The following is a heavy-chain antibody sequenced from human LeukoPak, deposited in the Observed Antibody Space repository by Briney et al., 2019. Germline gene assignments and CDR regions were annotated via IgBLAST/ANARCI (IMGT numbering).Heavy chain of an antibody. CDR2: IFFSGST. D-gene: IGHD6-19*01. CDR1: GASISNSRDY. CDR3: ARHVEIAVAGPIEY. V-gene: IGHV4-39*01. Sequence: SEALSLTCTVSGASISNSRDYWGWIRQPPGKGLEWIGSIFFSGSTYYNPSLKSRAAISVDSSKNQFSLKLSSVTAADTAFYYCARHVEIAVAGPIEYWGQGTLVPVSS. J-gene: IGHJ4*02.